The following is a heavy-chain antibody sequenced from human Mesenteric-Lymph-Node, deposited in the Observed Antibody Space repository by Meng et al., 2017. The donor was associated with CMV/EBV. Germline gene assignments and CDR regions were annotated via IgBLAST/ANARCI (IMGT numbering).Heavy chain of an antibody. V-gene: IGHV4-39*01. Sequence: QLKESGPGLVKPSETLSLSCIVSGDSISNSTYYWTWIRQPPGKGLEWIGSVHHSGTTYYNPSLKGRLTISVDTSANLFSLRLTTVTAADTATYYCARRGNYDSDYSEYWGQGTLVTVSS. CDR2: VHHSGTT. D-gene: IGHD3-22*01. J-gene: IGHJ4*02. CDR3: ARRGNYDSDYSEY. CDR1: GDSISNSTYY.